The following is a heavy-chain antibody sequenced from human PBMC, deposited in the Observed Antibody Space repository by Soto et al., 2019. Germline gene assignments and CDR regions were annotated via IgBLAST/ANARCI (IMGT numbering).Heavy chain of an antibody. Sequence: HPGGSLRLSCVASGFTFSTYAMHWVRQAPGKGLEWVAAISYDGSNKYYADSVRGRFTISRDTSKNTLYLQMNFLSAEDTAVYYCARDHNRDFYNYFDCWGPGTLVTVS. CDR3: ARDHNRDFYNYFDC. D-gene: IGHD1-1*01. CDR2: ISYDGSNK. V-gene: IGHV3-30-3*01. CDR1: GFTFSTYA. J-gene: IGHJ4*02.